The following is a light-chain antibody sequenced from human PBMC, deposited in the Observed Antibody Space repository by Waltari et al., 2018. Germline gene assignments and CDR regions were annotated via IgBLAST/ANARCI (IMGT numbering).Light chain of an antibody. CDR2: SNN. CDR3: AAWDDSLNAFYV. CDR1: RSNIGSNA. V-gene: IGLV1-44*01. J-gene: IGLJ1*01. Sequence: QSVLTQPPSASGTPGQRVTISCSGSRSNIGSNAVNWYQQFPGTAPKLLIYSNNQPPSGVPDRFSCSKSGTSASLAISGLQSEDEADYYCAAWDDSLNAFYVFGTGTKVTVL.